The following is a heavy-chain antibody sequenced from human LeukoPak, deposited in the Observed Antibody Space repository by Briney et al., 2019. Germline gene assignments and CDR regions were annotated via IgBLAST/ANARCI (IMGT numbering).Heavy chain of an antibody. CDR1: GGSISSGGYY. CDR3: ARDRYCSGGSCYRAAQNYGMDV. V-gene: IGHV4-31*03. D-gene: IGHD2-15*01. Sequence: PSQTLSLTCTVSGGSISSGGYYWSWIRQHPGKGLEWIGYIYYSGSTYYNPSLKSRVTISVDTSKNRFSLKLSSVTAADTAVYYCARDRYCSGGSCYRAAQNYGMDVWGQGTTVTVSS. J-gene: IGHJ6*02. CDR2: IYYSGST.